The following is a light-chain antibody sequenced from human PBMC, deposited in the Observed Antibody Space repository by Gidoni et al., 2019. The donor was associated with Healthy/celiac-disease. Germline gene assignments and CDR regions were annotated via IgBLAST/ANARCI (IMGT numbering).Light chain of an antibody. CDR3: QQYYSTPL. CDR1: QSVLYSSNNKNY. V-gene: IGKV4-1*01. Sequence: DIVLTQCPASLAVSLGERATINFKSSQSVLYSSNNKNYLAWYQQKPGQPPKLLIYWASTRKSGVPDRFSGSGSGTDFTLTISSQQAEDVAVYYCQQYYSTPLFGQGTKLEIK. J-gene: IGKJ2*01. CDR2: WAS.